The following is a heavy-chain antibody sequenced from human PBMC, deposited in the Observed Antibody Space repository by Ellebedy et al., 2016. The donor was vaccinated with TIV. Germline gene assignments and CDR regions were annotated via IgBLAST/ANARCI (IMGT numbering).Heavy chain of an antibody. V-gene: IGHV3-48*04. CDR2: ISSSSYTI. J-gene: IGHJ4*02. CDR3: SRWAPGRGDY. D-gene: IGHD2-15*01. Sequence: GESLKISXAASGFTFSSYSMNWVRQAPGKGLEWVSYISSSSYTIYYADSVKGRFTISRDNAKNSLYLQMNSLRADDTAIYYCSRWAPGRGDYWGQGTLVTVSS. CDR1: GFTFSSYS.